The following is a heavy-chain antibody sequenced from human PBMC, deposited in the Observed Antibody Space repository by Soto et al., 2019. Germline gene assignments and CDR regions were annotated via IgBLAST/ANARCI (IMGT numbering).Heavy chain of an antibody. D-gene: IGHD5-18*01. V-gene: IGHV4-59*01. CDR2: IYYSGRA. Sequence: PSETLSLTCTVSGGSISSYYWSWIRQPPGKGLEWIGYIYYSGRAKYNPSLKSRGTTSVDTSKNQFSLKLSSVTAADTAVYYCARGKGSRGYSYGYYYYYGMDVWGQGTTVTAP. J-gene: IGHJ6*02. CDR3: ARGKGSRGYSYGYYYYYGMDV. CDR1: GGSISSYY.